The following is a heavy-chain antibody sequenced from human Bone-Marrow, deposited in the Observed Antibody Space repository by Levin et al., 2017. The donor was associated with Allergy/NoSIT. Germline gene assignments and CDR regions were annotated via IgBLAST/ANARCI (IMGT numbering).Heavy chain of an antibody. D-gene: IGHD3-22*01. J-gene: IGHJ3*02. Sequence: SGPTLVKPTETLTLTCTVSGFSLSNPRMGVSWIRQPPGKALEWLAHIFSNDKKSYSTSLKSRLTISKDTSKSQVVLTMTSVDPVDSATYYCGRIPNYYDSSAYNYFLPWAVDIWGQGTMVSVSS. CDR3: GRIPNYYDSSAYNYFLPWAVDI. V-gene: IGHV2-26*01. CDR2: IFSNDKK. CDR1: GFSLSNPRMG.